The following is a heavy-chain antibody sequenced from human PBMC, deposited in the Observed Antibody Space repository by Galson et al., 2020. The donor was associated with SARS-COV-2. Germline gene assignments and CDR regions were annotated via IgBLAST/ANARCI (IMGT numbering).Heavy chain of an antibody. D-gene: IGHD6-19*01. CDR3: ATLCVGVWLVISDCFDY. CDR2: IYYSGST. CDR1: GGSISSSSYY. Sequence: SETLSLTCTVSGGSISSSSYYWGWIRQPPGKGLEWIGSIYYSGSTYYNPSLKSRVTISVDTSKNQFSLKLSSVTAADTAVYYCATLCVGVWLVISDCFDYWGQGTLVTVSS. J-gene: IGHJ4*02. V-gene: IGHV4-39*01.